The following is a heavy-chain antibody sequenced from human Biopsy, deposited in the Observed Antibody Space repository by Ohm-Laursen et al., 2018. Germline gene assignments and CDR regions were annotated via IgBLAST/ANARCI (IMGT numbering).Heavy chain of an antibody. V-gene: IGHV1-18*04. CDR3: ARDPGYDFWSGSDPFDI. CDR2: NSTYNDDT. CDR1: GYTFTAYG. Sequence: SSVKVSCKTSGYTFTAYGISWVRQAPGQGLERTGWNSTYNDDTNIAQKFQGRVSMSTDTSTRPAYMELRSLRSGDTAIYFCARDPGYDFWSGSDPFDIWGQGTLVTVS. J-gene: IGHJ3*02. D-gene: IGHD3-3*01.